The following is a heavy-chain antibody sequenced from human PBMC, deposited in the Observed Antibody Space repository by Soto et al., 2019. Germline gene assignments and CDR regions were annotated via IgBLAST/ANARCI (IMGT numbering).Heavy chain of an antibody. Sequence: QVQLVQSGAEVKKPGASVKVSCKASGYTFTSYYMHWVRQAPGQGLEWMGIINPSGGSTSYAQKFQGRGTMTRDTSTSTVYMELSSLRSEDTAVYYCARDSGRLVVVAATDYYYMDVWGKGTTVTVSS. J-gene: IGHJ6*03. CDR1: GYTFTSYY. V-gene: IGHV1-46*03. CDR2: INPSGGST. CDR3: ARDSGRLVVVAATDYYYMDV. D-gene: IGHD2-15*01.